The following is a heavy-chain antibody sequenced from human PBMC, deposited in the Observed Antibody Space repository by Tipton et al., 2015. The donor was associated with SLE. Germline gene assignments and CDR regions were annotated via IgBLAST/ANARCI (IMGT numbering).Heavy chain of an antibody. J-gene: IGHJ4*02. CDR3: ARHGGYYFDY. D-gene: IGHD4-23*01. Sequence: TLSLTCTVSGDSISSSSYYWGWIRQPPGKGLEWIGYIYHSGSTYYNPSLKSRVTISVDTSKNQFSLKLSSVTAADTAVYYCARHGGYYFDYWGQGTLVTVSS. CDR1: GDSISSSSYY. V-gene: IGHV4-39*07. CDR2: IYHSGST.